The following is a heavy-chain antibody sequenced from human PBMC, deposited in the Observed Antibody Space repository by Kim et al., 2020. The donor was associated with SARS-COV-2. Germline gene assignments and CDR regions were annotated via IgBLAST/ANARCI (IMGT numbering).Heavy chain of an antibody. D-gene: IGHD6-19*01. CDR1: GYTFTGYY. V-gene: IGHV1-2*02. CDR2: INPNSGGT. CDR3: ARRIAVAGSPLSFDY. Sequence: ASVKVSCKASGYTFTGYYMHWVRQAPGQGLEWMGWINPNSGGTNYAQKFQGRVTMTRDTSISTAYMELSRLRSDDTAVYYCARRIAVAGSPLSFDYWGQGTLVTVSS. J-gene: IGHJ4*02.